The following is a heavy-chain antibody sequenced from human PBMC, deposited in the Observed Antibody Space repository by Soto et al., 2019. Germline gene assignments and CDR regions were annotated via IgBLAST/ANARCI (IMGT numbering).Heavy chain of an antibody. CDR1: GFTFSSYA. V-gene: IGHV3-64*01. CDR3: ARLGATHTEFDY. Sequence: EVQLVESGGGLVQPGGSLRLSCAASGFTFSSYAMHWVRQAPGKGLEYVSAISSNGGSTYYANSVKGRFTISRDNSKNTLYLQMGSLRAEDMAVYYCARLGATHTEFDYWGQGTLVTVSS. J-gene: IGHJ4*02. CDR2: ISSNGGST. D-gene: IGHD1-26*01.